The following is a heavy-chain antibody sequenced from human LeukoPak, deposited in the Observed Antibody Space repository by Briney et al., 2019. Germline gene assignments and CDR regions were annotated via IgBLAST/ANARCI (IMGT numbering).Heavy chain of an antibody. D-gene: IGHD2-21*02. CDR3: ARDELDEVVTAILFDY. V-gene: IGHV1-46*01. CDR1: GYTFITYY. Sequence: ASVKVSCKASGYTFITYYMRWVRQAPGQGLEWMGVINPSGGSTSYAQKFQGRVTMTRDTSTSTVYMELSSLRSEDTAVYYCARDELDEVVTAILFDYWGQGTLVTVSS. J-gene: IGHJ4*02. CDR2: INPSGGST.